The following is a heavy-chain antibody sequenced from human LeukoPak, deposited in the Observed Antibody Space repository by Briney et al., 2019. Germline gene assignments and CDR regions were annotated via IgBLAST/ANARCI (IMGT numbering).Heavy chain of an antibody. V-gene: IGHV4-39*07. J-gene: IGHJ4*02. CDR3: ARVPAGGTLPVDY. CDR1: GGSISSSSYY. D-gene: IGHD1-26*01. Sequence: PSETLSLTCTVSGGSISSSSYYWGWIRQPPGKGLEWIGSIYHSGSTYYNPSLKSRVTISVDTSKNQFSLKLSSVTAADTAVYYCARVPAGGTLPVDYWGQGTLVTVSS. CDR2: IYHSGST.